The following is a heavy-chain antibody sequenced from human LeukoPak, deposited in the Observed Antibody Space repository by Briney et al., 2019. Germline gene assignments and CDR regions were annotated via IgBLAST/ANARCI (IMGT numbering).Heavy chain of an antibody. D-gene: IGHD2-2*03. CDR1: GYTFTSYA. Sequence: ASVKVSCKASGYTFTSYAMHWVRQAPGQRLEWMGWINAGNGNTKYSLNFQGRVTITRDTSASTVYMELSSLRSEDTAVYYCARAGYCSRTSCSDAFEIWGQGTMVTVSS. CDR3: ARAGYCSRTSCSDAFEI. J-gene: IGHJ3*02. CDR2: INAGNGNT. V-gene: IGHV1-3*01.